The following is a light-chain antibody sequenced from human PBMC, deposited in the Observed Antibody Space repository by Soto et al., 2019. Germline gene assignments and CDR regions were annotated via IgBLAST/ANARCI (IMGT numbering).Light chain of an antibody. CDR1: QSVGNN. CDR2: GAS. Sequence: EIVMTQSPGTLSVSPGERVTLSCRASQSVGNNLAWHQQKPGQAPRLLIYGASTRATGFPARFSGSGSGTEFTLTISSLQSEDFATYYCQQYHRASITFGQGTRL. J-gene: IGKJ5*01. V-gene: IGKV3-15*01. CDR3: QQYHRASIT.